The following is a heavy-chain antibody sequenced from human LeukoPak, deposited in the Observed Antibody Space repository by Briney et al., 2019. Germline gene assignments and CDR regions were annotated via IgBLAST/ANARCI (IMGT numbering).Heavy chain of an antibody. Sequence: GGSLRLSCAASGFTFSSYGIHWVRQAPGKGLEWVAFIPYDGSNKYYADSVKGRCTISRDKSKNTLYLQMNSLRAEDTAVYYCARGFVRGLNSYYYGSGNGRRDAFDIWGQGTMVTVSS. CDR2: IPYDGSNK. D-gene: IGHD3-10*01. CDR3: ARGFVRGLNSYYYGSGNGRRDAFDI. J-gene: IGHJ3*02. V-gene: IGHV3-30*02. CDR1: GFTFSSYG.